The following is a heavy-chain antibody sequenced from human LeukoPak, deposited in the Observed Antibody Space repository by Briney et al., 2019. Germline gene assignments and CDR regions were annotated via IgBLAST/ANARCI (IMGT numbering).Heavy chain of an antibody. CDR3: ARGSQQWLRDPVNDYFDY. D-gene: IGHD5-12*01. CDR1: GYTFTSYY. V-gene: IGHV1-46*01. Sequence: ASVKVSCKASGYTFTSYYMHWVRQAPGQGLEWMGIINPSGGSTSYAQKFQGRVTMTRDTSTSTVYMELSSLRSEDTAVYYCARGSQQWLRDPVNDYFDYWGQGTLVTVSS. CDR2: INPSGGST. J-gene: IGHJ4*02.